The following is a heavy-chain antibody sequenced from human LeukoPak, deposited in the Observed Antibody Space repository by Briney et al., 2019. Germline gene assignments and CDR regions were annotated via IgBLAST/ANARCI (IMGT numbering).Heavy chain of an antibody. D-gene: IGHD1-7*01. CDR3: ARDGSQGNYGSSFDY. Sequence: ASVKVSCKASGGTFSSYAISWVRQAPGQGLEWMGGIIPIFGTANYAQKFQGRVTITADESTSTAYMELSSLRSEDTAVYYCARDGSQGNYGSSFDYWGQGTLVTVSS. CDR1: GGTFSSYA. CDR2: IIPIFGTA. V-gene: IGHV1-69*01. J-gene: IGHJ4*02.